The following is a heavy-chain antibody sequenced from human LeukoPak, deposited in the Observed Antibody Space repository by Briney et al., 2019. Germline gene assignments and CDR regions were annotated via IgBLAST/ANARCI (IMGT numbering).Heavy chain of an antibody. V-gene: IGHV3-48*03. D-gene: IGHD1-26*01. CDR3: ARVVVGANNWFDP. CDR2: ISSSGSTI. Sequence: GGSLRLSCAASGFTFSSYEMNWVRQAPGKGLEWVSYISSSGSTIYYADSVKGRFTISRDNAKNSLYLQMNSLRAEDTAVYYCARVVVGANNWFDPWGQGTLVTVSS. CDR1: GFTFSSYE. J-gene: IGHJ5*02.